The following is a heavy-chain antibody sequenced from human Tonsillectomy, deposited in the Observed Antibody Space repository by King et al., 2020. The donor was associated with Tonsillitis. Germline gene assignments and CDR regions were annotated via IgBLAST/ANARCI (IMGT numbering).Heavy chain of an antibody. V-gene: IGHV1-2*02. CDR1: GYTFTGYY. D-gene: IGHD3-3*01. CDR3: ARDGMHYDFWSGPTGFDP. Sequence: QLVQSGAEVKKPGASVKVSCKASGYTFTGYYMHWVRQAPGQGLEWMGWINPNSGGTNYAQKFQGRVTMTRDTSISTAYMELSRLRSDDTAVYYCARDGMHYDFWSGPTGFDPWGQGTLVTVSS. CDR2: INPNSGGT. J-gene: IGHJ5*02.